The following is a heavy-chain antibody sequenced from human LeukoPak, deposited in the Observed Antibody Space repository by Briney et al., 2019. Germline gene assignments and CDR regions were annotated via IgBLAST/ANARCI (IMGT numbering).Heavy chain of an antibody. CDR2: INHSGST. Sequence: PSEALSLTCAVYGGSFSGYYWSWIRQPPGKGLEWIGEINHSGSTNYNPFLKSRGTISVDTSKNQFSLKLSSVTAADTAVYYCSRAYSGSSFPYYYYYYMDVWGKGTTVTVSS. CDR3: SRAYSGSSFPYYYYYYMDV. CDR1: GGSFSGYY. V-gene: IGHV4-34*01. J-gene: IGHJ6*03. D-gene: IGHD1-26*01.